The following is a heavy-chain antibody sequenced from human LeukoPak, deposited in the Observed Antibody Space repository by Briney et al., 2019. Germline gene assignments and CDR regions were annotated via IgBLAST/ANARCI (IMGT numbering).Heavy chain of an antibody. J-gene: IGHJ4*02. CDR1: GFTFSSYW. Sequence: GGSLRLSCAASGFTFSSYWMNWVRQAPGKGLECVANIKQDGSETYYVDSVKGRFTISRDNAKNSLYLQMNSLRAEDTAVYYCAKSPINTMIVVVINYFDYWGQGTLVTVSS. CDR2: IKQDGSET. CDR3: AKSPINTMIVVVINYFDY. D-gene: IGHD3-22*01. V-gene: IGHV3-7*03.